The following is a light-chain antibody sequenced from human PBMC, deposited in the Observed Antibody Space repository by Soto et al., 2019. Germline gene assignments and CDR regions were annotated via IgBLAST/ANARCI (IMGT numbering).Light chain of an antibody. CDR1: QTIDSW. CDR3: QQYHIYSGT. Sequence: DIQVTQSPSTLSASVIDIFTITCRASQTIDSWLAWYQQRPGKPPNLLIYKASTLASGVPSRFRGSGSGTEFTLTINSLQPDDFATYSCQQYHIYSGTFGQGTKVDIK. CDR2: KAS. J-gene: IGKJ1*01. V-gene: IGKV1-5*03.